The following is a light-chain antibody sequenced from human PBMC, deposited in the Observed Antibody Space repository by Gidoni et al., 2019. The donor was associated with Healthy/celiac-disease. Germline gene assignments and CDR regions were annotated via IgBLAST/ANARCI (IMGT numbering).Light chain of an antibody. J-gene: IGLJ2*01. CDR1: SSNIGNNY. CDR3: GTWDSSLSAGVV. V-gene: IGLV1-51*01. CDR2: DNN. Sequence: QKVTISCSGSSSNIGNNYVSWYQQLPGTAPKLLIYDNNKRPSGIPDRFSGSKSGTSATLGITGLQTGDEADYYCGTWDSSLSAGVVFGGGTKLTVL.